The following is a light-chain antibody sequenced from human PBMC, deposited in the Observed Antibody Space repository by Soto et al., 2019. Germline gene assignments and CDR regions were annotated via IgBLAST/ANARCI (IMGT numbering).Light chain of an antibody. V-gene: IGKV1-5*03. J-gene: IGKJ4*01. CDR2: KAS. CDR1: QRTSGW. Sequence: DIQMTQSPSTLSAFVGDRVTITCRSSQRTSGWLAWYQQKTGKAPKLLIYKASSLESGVPSRFSGSGSGTEFTLTINSLQPEDFATYYCLEHSLYPLLTFGGGTKVDIK. CDR3: LEHSLYPLLT.